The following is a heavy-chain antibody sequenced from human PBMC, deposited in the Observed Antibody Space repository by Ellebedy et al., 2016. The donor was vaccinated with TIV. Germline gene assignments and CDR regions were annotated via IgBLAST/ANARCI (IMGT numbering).Heavy chain of an antibody. V-gene: IGHV3-30*18. J-gene: IGHJ6*02. D-gene: IGHD1-26*01. CDR3: AEEGGPSRGASGMDV. Sequence: GESLKISCAASGFTLRTYGTHWVRQAPGKGPERVAFISDDGTEKYYADSVKGRFTISRDISKNTFYLQMNSLRADDTAVYFCAEEGGPSRGASGMDVWGQGTTVSVSS. CDR1: GFTLRTYG. CDR2: ISDDGTEK.